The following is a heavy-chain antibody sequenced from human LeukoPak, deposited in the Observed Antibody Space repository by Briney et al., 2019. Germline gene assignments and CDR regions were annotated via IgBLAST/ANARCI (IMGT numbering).Heavy chain of an antibody. CDR3: AKLGGSNYYYYYMDV. CDR2: ISGSGGST. Sequence: PGGSLRLSCVGSGFTFSSYAMSWVRQAPGKGLEWVSAISGSGGSTYYADSVKGRFTISRDNSKNTLYLQMNSLRAEDTAVYYCAKLGGSNYYYYYMDVWGKGTTVTVSS. D-gene: IGHD3-16*01. V-gene: IGHV3-23*01. J-gene: IGHJ6*03. CDR1: GFTFSSYA.